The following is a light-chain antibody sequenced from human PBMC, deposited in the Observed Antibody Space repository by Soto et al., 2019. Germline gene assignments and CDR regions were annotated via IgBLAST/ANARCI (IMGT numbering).Light chain of an antibody. Sequence: QSVVTQDPSLTVSPGGTVTLTCGSSTGAVTNGHYPYWFQQKPGQAPRTLIYDTTNRHSWTPARFSGSLLGGKAALTLSGAQPEDEAEYYCLLSYNGPYVFGTETKVTVL. CDR2: DTT. CDR1: TGAVTNGHY. J-gene: IGLJ1*01. CDR3: LLSYNGPYV. V-gene: IGLV7-46*01.